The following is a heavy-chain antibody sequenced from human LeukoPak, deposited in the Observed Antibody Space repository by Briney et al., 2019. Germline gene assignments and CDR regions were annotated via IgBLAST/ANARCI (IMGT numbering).Heavy chain of an antibody. CDR3: ARTYCGGDCYGYFQH. CDR1: GFTFSVYW. CDR2: VSGDGNRS. J-gene: IGHJ1*01. Sequence: GGSLRLSCAASGFTFSVYWIYWVRQAPGKGLVWASRVSGDGNRSTYADSVKGRFTISRDNAKNTVYLQMNSLRAEDTAVYYCARTYCGGDCYGYFQHWGQGTLVTVSS. V-gene: IGHV3-74*01. D-gene: IGHD2-21*02.